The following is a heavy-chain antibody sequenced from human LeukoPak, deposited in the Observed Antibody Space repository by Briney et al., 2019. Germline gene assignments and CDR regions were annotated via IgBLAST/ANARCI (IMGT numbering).Heavy chain of an antibody. CDR3: ARENWANDY. CDR2: INQDGSQR. Sequence: SWIRQPPGKGLEWVANINQDGSQRIYVDSVKGRFTLSRGNAKNSLHLQMNSLRAEDTAVYYCARENWANDYWGQGTLVTVSS. J-gene: IGHJ4*02. D-gene: IGHD7-27*01. V-gene: IGHV3-7*01.